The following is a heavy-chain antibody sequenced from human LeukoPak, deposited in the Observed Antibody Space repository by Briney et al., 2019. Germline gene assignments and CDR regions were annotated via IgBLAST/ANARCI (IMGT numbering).Heavy chain of an antibody. J-gene: IGHJ4*02. Sequence: PGGSLRLSCAASGFPLSSYAMSWVRQAPGKGLEWVSGISGGGGSTFYADSVKGRFTISRDNSKHTLYLQMNSLRAEDTAVYYCVNLYSSNYWGQGTLVTVSS. D-gene: IGHD6-19*01. CDR1: GFPLSSYA. CDR2: ISGGGGST. V-gene: IGHV3-23*01. CDR3: VNLYSSNY.